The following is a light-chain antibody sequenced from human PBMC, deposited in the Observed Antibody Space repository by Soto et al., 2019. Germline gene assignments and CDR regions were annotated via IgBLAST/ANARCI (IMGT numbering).Light chain of an antibody. Sequence: VTVSLNETSSDVGGYNYVSWYQHHPGKAPKLIIYEVYERPSGVPDRFSGSKSGNTAALTVSGLQAEDEADYYCSSYVGTNSYVFGTGTKVTVL. J-gene: IGLJ1*01. CDR3: SSYVGTNSYV. CDR1: SSDVGGYNY. V-gene: IGLV2-8*01. CDR2: EVY.